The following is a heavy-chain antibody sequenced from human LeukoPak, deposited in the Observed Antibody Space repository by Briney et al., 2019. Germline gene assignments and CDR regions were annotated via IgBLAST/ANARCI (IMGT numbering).Heavy chain of an antibody. CDR3: ARDPYCSSTSCLMPNYYYYMDV. J-gene: IGHJ6*03. CDR1: GFTFSSYS. CDR2: ISSSSSYI. Sequence: GGSLRLSCAASGFTFSSYSMNWVRQAPGKGLEWVSSISSSSSYIYYADSVKGRFTISRDNAKNSLYLQMNSLRAEDTAVYYCARDPYCSSTSCLMPNYYYYMDVWGKGITVTVSS. V-gene: IGHV3-21*01. D-gene: IGHD2-2*01.